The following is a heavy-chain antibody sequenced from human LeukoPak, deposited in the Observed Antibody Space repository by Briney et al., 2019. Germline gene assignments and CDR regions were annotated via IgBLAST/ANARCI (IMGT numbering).Heavy chain of an antibody. CDR3: ARDRSSILGVFLSAFDP. D-gene: IGHD6-13*01. V-gene: IGHV4-38-2*02. Sequence: PSEILSLTCTVSGYSISSGYYWGWTRQPPGKGLEWIGSIYHSGSTYYNPSLKSRVTISVDTSKNPFSLKLSPVTAADTAVYYCARDRSSILGVFLSAFDPWGQGTLVTVSS. J-gene: IGHJ5*02. CDR1: GYSISSGYY. CDR2: IYHSGST.